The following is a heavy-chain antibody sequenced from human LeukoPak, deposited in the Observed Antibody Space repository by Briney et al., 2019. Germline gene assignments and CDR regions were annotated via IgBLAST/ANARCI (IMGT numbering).Heavy chain of an antibody. Sequence: GASVKVSCKASGYTFTSYAITWVRQAPGQGLEWMGWISASKGNTNYAQKPQGRVTMTTDTSTTTAYMELRSLRSDDTAVYYCARVRLDNTMNFDYWGQGTLVTVSS. V-gene: IGHV1-18*01. CDR2: ISASKGNT. D-gene: IGHD3-22*01. J-gene: IGHJ4*02. CDR1: GYTFTSYA. CDR3: ARVRLDNTMNFDY.